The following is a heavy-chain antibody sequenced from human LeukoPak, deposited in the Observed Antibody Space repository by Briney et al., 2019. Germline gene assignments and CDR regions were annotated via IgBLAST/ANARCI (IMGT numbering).Heavy chain of an antibody. CDR2: ISAYNGNT. J-gene: IGHJ4*02. V-gene: IGHV1-18*01. CDR1: VYTVTSYG. Sequence: ASVNVSYKASVYTVTSYGIIGVRQAPGQGLEWMGWISAYNGNTNYAQKLQGRVTMTTDTSTSTAYIELRSLRSDDTAVYCCARDLFDYWGQGTLVTVSS. CDR3: ARDLFDY.